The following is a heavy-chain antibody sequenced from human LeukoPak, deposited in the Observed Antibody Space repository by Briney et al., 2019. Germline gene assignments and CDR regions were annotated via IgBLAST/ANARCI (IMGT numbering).Heavy chain of an antibody. CDR2: ISAYNGNT. CDR3: ARGSSYYYDSSGYYYDY. Sequence: ASVKVSCKASGYTFTSYGISWVRQAPGQGLEWMGWISAYNGNTNYAQKLQGRVTMTTDTSTSTVYMELRSLRSDDTAVYYCARGSSYYYDSSGYYYDYWGQGTLVTVSS. J-gene: IGHJ4*02. CDR1: GYTFTSYG. D-gene: IGHD3-22*01. V-gene: IGHV1-18*01.